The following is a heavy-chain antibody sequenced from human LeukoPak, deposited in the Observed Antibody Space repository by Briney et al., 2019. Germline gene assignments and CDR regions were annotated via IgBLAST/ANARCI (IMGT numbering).Heavy chain of an antibody. J-gene: IGHJ4*02. CDR1: GYTSTSYD. Sequence: PSVKVSCKASGYTSTSYDTNGVRPATGQGLEWMVGMNPTSANTGYAQKFQGRVTITSSTSISTAYMELSSLRSEDTAVYYCASVNYYYGSGSHDWGQGNLVTVSS. V-gene: IGHV1-8*01. D-gene: IGHD3-10*01. CDR2: MNPTSANT. CDR3: ASVNYYYGSGSHD.